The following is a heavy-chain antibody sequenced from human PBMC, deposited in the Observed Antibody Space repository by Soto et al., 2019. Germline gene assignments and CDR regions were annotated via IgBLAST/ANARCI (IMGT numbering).Heavy chain of an antibody. D-gene: IGHD3-22*01. Sequence: PSETLSLTCTVSGGSISSSTYYWAWIRQSPGKGLEWIGTIFYSGGTFYTPSLKSRVTMSVDTSNNQFSLKLSSVTAADTAVYYCARQASGYYYGWFGPWGQGTLVTVSS. CDR3: ARQASGYYYGWFGP. J-gene: IGHJ5*02. CDR1: GGSISSSTYY. CDR2: IFYSGGT. V-gene: IGHV4-39*01.